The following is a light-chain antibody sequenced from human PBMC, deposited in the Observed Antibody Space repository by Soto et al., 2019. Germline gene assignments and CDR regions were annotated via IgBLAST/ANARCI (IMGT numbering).Light chain of an antibody. Sequence: EIVMTQSPATLSVSPRERATLSCRASQSVSSNLAWYQQKPGQPPRLLIYGASTRATGIPARFSGSGSGTEFTLTISSLQSEDFALYYCQQYNNWPPYTFGQGTKLEIK. V-gene: IGKV3-15*01. CDR2: GAS. CDR3: QQYNNWPPYT. CDR1: QSVSSN. J-gene: IGKJ2*01.